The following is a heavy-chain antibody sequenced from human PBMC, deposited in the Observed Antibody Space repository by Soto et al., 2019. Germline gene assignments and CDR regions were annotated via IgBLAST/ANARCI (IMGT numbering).Heavy chain of an antibody. CDR3: VRGSYCTTTTCYNLGWFAP. Sequence: PGGSLRLSCATSGFTFSGFVMQWVRQAPGKGLEWVAVIWYDGSDKYYTDSVKGRFTIARDDSKNTLYLQMNNLRVEDTAVYYCVRGSYCTTTTCYNLGWFAPWGQRTLVTVSS. CDR2: IWYDGSDK. V-gene: IGHV3-33*01. J-gene: IGHJ5*02. D-gene: IGHD2-2*02. CDR1: GFTFSGFV.